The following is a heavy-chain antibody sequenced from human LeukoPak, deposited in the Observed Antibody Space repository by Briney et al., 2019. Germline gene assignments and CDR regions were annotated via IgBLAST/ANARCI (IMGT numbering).Heavy chain of an antibody. CDR1: GFTFSSYA. J-gene: IGHJ5*02. D-gene: IGHD4-17*01. Sequence: GGSLRLSCAASGFTFSSYAMSWVRQAPGKGLEWVSAISGSGGSTYYADSVKGRFTISRDNSKNTLYLQMNSLRAEDTAVYYCAKDQSVTTGGDWFDPWGQGTLVTVSS. CDR2: ISGSGGST. CDR3: AKDQSVTTGGDWFDP. V-gene: IGHV3-23*01.